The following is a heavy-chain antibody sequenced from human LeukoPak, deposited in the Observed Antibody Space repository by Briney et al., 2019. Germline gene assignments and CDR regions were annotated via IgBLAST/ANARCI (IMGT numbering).Heavy chain of an antibody. CDR1: GFTFSSYG. V-gene: IGHV3-30*18. Sequence: PGGSLRLSCAASGFTFSSYGMHWVRQAPGKGLEWVAVISYDGSNKYYADSVKGRFTISRDNSKNTLYLQMNSLRAEDTAVYYCAKDFTSSWAVVVVTAYYYYMDVWGKGTTVTVSS. CDR2: ISYDGSNK. D-gene: IGHD2-21*02. J-gene: IGHJ6*03. CDR3: AKDFTSSWAVVVVTAYYYYMDV.